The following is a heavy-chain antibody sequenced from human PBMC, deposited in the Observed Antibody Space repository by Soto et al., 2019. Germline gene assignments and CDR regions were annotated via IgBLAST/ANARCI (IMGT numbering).Heavy chain of an antibody. CDR1: GFKVSDYY. Sequence: EVSLRLSCAASGFKVSDYYMSWIRQAPGKGMEWLSYSSNSGTYTRYADSVKGRFSISRDNAKNSLFLQINSMRGEDSATYYGARPGDNYDVLDYWGQGTPVAVFS. J-gene: IGHJ4*02. CDR3: ARPGDNYDVLDY. V-gene: IGHV3-11*06. D-gene: IGHD3-10*02. CDR2: SSNSGTYT.